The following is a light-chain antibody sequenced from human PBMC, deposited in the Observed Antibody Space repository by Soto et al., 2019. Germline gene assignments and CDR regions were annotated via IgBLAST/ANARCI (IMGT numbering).Light chain of an antibody. J-gene: IGKJ2*01. Sequence: DVVMTQSPLSLPVTLGQPASISCRSSQSLAYSDGNTYLNWFQQRPDQSPRRLIYKVSNRDSGVPDRFSGSGSGTDVTLKISRVEAEDVGVYYCMQGTHWPPYTFGQGTKLEIK. CDR3: MQGTHWPPYT. V-gene: IGKV2-30*01. CDR2: KVS. CDR1: QSLAYSDGNTY.